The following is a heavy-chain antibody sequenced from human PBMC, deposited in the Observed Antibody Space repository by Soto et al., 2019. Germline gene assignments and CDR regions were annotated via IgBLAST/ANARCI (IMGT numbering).Heavy chain of an antibody. CDR2: ISSKANGYAT. Sequence: EVPLVESGGDLVQPGGSLKLSCAASGFTSSGSAIHWVRQASGKGLEWVGRISSKANGYATAYAASVRGRFTISRDESKATAFLQMNSLKTEDTAVYYCTRHSTPYDYYMDVWGNGTTVTVSS. D-gene: IGHD2-8*01. V-gene: IGHV3-73*01. CDR1: GFTSSGSA. J-gene: IGHJ6*03. CDR3: TRHSTPYDYYMDV.